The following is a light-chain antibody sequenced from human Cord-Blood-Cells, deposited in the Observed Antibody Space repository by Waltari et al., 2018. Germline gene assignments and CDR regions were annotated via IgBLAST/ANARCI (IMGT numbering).Light chain of an antibody. Sequence: SYELTQPPSVSVSPGQTARITCPGDKLGDKYACWYQQHPGQSPVLFFYQESKRPAGIPERFSGSNPGNTATLPVSGTQAMDEADYYCQAWDSSTVVFGGGTKLTVL. CDR1: KLGDKY. V-gene: IGLV3-1*01. CDR3: QAWDSSTVV. J-gene: IGLJ2*01. CDR2: QES.